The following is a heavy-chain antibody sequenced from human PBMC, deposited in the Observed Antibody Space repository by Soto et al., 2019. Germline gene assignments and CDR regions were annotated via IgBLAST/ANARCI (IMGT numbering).Heavy chain of an antibody. CDR3: ARDPHASPRYYFDY. V-gene: IGHV3-30*04. Sequence: QVQLVESGGGVVQPGRSLRLSCAVSGFTFSSYAMHWVRHTPGKGLEWVAVTTYDGRNNYYADSVKGRFTISRDNSKNTLYLQMNSLRPEDTAVYYCARDPHASPRYYFDYWGQGTLVTVSS. D-gene: IGHD1-20*01. CDR1: GFTFSSYA. CDR2: TTYDGRNN. J-gene: IGHJ4*02.